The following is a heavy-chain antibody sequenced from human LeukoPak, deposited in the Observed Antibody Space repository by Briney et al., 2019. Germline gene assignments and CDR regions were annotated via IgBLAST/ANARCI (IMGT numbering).Heavy chain of an antibody. Sequence: GGSLRLSCAASGFTVSSNYMSWVRQAPGKGLEWVSVIYSGGSTYYADSVKGRFTISRDNSKNTLYLQMNSLRAEDTAVYYCARVNSPVGGLGWGQGTLVTVSS. CDR1: GFTVSSNY. D-gene: IGHD1-26*01. CDR2: IYSGGST. CDR3: ARVNSPVGGLG. V-gene: IGHV3-66*02. J-gene: IGHJ1*01.